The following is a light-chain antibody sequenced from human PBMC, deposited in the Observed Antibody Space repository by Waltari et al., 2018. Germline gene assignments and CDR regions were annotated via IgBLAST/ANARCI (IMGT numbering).Light chain of an antibody. Sequence: DIQMTHSPSSVSAFVGDRVTITCRASQNIGSWLAWYQQKPGKSPKLLISTASNLQDGVPSRFSGSGSGTHFTLTINSLQPEDFATYFCQQANSFPTFGGGTKVEIK. CDR2: TAS. CDR1: QNIGSW. V-gene: IGKV1-12*01. J-gene: IGKJ4*01. CDR3: QQANSFPT.